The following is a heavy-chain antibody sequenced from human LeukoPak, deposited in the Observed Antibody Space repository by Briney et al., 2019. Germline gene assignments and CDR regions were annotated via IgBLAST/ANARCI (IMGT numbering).Heavy chain of an antibody. CDR3: AREYGGLDY. Sequence: GGSLRLSCAAPGFIFSSYSMNWVRQAPGKGLEWVSSISTSSSYIDYADSVKGRFTISRDNAKNSLYLQMNSLRAEDTAVYYCAREYGGLDYWGQGTLVTVSS. J-gene: IGHJ4*02. D-gene: IGHD4-23*01. V-gene: IGHV3-21*01. CDR1: GFIFSSYS. CDR2: ISTSSSYI.